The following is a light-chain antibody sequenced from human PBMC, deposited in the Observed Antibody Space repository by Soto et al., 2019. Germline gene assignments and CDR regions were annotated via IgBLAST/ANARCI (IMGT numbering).Light chain of an antibody. Sequence: EIVLTQSPGTLSLSPGERATLSCWASQSVSSSYLAWYQQKPGQAPRLLIYGASSRATGIPDRFSGSGSGTDFTLTISRLEPEDFALYYCQQYGTSPPITFGQGTRLEIK. CDR3: QQYGTSPPIT. CDR2: GAS. V-gene: IGKV3-20*01. CDR1: QSVSSSY. J-gene: IGKJ5*01.